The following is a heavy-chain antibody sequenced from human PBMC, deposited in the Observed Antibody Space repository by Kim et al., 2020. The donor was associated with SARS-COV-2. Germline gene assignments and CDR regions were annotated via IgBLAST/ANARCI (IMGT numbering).Heavy chain of an antibody. D-gene: IGHD3-10*01. Sequence: SVKVSCKASGGTFSSYAISWVRQAPGQGLEWMGGIIPIFGTANYAQKFQGRVTITADKSTSTAYMELSSLRSEDTAVYYCASAGGVTMVLGNWFDPWGQGTLVTVSS. CDR1: GGTFSSYA. CDR3: ASAGGVTMVLGNWFDP. J-gene: IGHJ5*02. V-gene: IGHV1-69*06. CDR2: IIPIFGTA.